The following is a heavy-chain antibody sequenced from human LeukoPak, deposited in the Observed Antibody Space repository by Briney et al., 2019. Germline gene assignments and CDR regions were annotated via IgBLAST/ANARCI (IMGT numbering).Heavy chain of an antibody. CDR1: GFTFSSYD. CDR2: ISGSGGNT. D-gene: IGHD5-24*01. J-gene: IGHJ4*02. CDR3: ARSGGDGYNAPDSWAYYFDH. V-gene: IGHV3-23*01. Sequence: GGSLRLSCAASGFTFSSYDMSWVRQAPGKGLEWVSHISGSGGNTYYADSVKGWFTISRDNSKNTLYLQMNSLRAEDTAVYYCARSGGDGYNAPDSWAYYFDHWGQGTLVTVSS.